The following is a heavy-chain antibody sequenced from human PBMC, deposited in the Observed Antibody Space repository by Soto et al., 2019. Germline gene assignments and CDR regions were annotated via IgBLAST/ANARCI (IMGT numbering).Heavy chain of an antibody. Sequence: GASVKVSCKASGGTFSSYAISWVRQAPGQGLEWMGGIIPIFGTANYAQKFQGRVTITADESTSTAYMELSSLRSEDTAVYYCARDLPTILGVVNLFDYWGQGTLVTVSS. V-gene: IGHV1-69*13. J-gene: IGHJ4*02. D-gene: IGHD3-3*01. CDR2: IIPIFGTA. CDR3: ARDLPTILGVVNLFDY. CDR1: GGTFSSYA.